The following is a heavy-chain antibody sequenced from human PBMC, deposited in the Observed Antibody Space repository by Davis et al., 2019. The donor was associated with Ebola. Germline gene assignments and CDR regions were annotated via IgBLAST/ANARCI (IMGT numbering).Heavy chain of an antibody. CDR2: IYYSGST. J-gene: IGHJ4*02. Sequence: SETLPLTCTVSGGSISSSSYYWGWIRQPPGKGLEWIGSIYYSGSTYYNPSLKSRVTISVDTSKNQFSLKLSSVTAADTAVYYCAREYSSGSKDFDYWGQGTLVTVSS. D-gene: IGHD6-19*01. CDR1: GGSISSSSYY. V-gene: IGHV4-39*01. CDR3: AREYSSGSKDFDY.